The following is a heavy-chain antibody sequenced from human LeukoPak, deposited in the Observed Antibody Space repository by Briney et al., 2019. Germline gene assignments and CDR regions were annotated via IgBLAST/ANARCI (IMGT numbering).Heavy chain of an antibody. CDR2: IYYSGSS. Sequence: ASETLSLTFSLSGYSISSGNYWGWIRQPPGKGLEWIGYIYYSGSSNYNPSLKSRVTISVDTSKNQISLKLSSVTAADTAVYYCARANRYDLYFDYWGQGTLVTVSS. J-gene: IGHJ4*02. CDR1: GYSISSGNY. V-gene: IGHV4-61*01. D-gene: IGHD5-12*01. CDR3: ARANRYDLYFDY.